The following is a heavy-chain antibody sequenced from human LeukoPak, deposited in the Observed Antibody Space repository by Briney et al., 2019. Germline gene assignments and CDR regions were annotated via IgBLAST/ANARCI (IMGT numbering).Heavy chain of an antibody. CDR3: ARVGYYDSSGLYTFDY. CDR2: IKQDGSEK. Sequence: GGSLRLSCAASGFDFDKYWMNWVRQAPGKGLEWVANIKQDGSEKYYVDSVKGRFTISRDNTKNSLYLQMNSLRAEDTAVYYCARVGYYDSSGLYTFDYWGQGTLVTVSS. D-gene: IGHD3-22*01. J-gene: IGHJ4*02. V-gene: IGHV3-7*01. CDR1: GFDFDKYW.